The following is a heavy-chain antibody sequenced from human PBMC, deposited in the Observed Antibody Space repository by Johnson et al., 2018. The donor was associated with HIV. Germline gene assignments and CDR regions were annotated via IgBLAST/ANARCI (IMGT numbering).Heavy chain of an antibody. CDR1: GFTFSSYW. J-gene: IGHJ3*02. CDR3: ARDLLSRAFDI. Sequence: VQLVESGGGLFQPGGSLRLSCAASGFTFSSYWMDWVRQAPGKGLVWVSRINGDGSSTTYADSVKGRFTTSRDNAKNTLYLQMNSLRAEDTAVYYCARDLLSRAFDIWGQGTMVTVSS. V-gene: IGHV3-74*01. CDR2: INGDGSST.